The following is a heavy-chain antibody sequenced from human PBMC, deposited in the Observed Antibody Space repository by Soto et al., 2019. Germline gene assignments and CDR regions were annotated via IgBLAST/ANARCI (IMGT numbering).Heavy chain of an antibody. CDR1: GFSVSSNY. V-gene: IGHV3-53*01. CDR2: IYSGDNT. Sequence: EVQLVESGGGLIQPGGSLRLSCAASGFSVSSNYMSWVRQAPGKGLEWVSLIYSGDNTYYADSVKGRFSISRDNYKNTVYLQMNSLRAEDTAVYYCAAVHTPRYCSGVSCSRFFDCWGLGTLVTVSS. J-gene: IGHJ4*02. CDR3: AAVHTPRYCSGVSCSRFFDC. D-gene: IGHD2-15*01.